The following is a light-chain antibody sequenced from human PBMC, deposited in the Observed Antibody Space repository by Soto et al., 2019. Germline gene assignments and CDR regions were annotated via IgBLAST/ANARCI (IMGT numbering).Light chain of an antibody. Sequence: IVLTQSPGTLSGCPGERATLSCRASQSVSSSYLAWYQQKPGQAPRLLIYGASKRATGIPDRFSGSGSGTDFTLTISRLEPEDFAVYYCQQYGSSITFGQGTRLEIK. CDR2: GAS. V-gene: IGKV3-20*01. CDR3: QQYGSSIT. CDR1: QSVSSSY. J-gene: IGKJ5*01.